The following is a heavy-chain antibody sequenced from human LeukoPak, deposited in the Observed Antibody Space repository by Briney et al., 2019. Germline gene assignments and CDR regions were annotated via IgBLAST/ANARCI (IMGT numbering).Heavy chain of an antibody. D-gene: IGHD3-3*01. J-gene: IGHJ5*02. CDR3: ARDDFWSGYYKGNWFDP. V-gene: IGHV1-18*01. Sequence: ASVKVSCKASGYTFTSYGISWVRQAPGQGPEWMGWISAYNGNTNYAQKLQGRVTMTTDTSTSTAYMELRSLRSDDTAVYYCARDDFWSGYYKGNWFDPWGQGTLVTVSS. CDR1: GYTFTSYG. CDR2: ISAYNGNT.